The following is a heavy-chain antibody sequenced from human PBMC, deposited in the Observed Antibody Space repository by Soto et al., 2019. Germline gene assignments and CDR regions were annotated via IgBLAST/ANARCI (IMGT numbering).Heavy chain of an antibody. J-gene: IGHJ4*02. Sequence: QVQLVESGGGVVQPGRSLRLSCAASGFTFSSYGMHWVRQAPGKGLEWVAVISYDGSNKYYADSVKGRFTISRDNSKNTLYLQMNSLRAEDTAVYYCAKDWAAGPYVYWGQGTLVTVSS. D-gene: IGHD6-13*01. V-gene: IGHV3-30*18. CDR3: AKDWAAGPYVY. CDR2: ISYDGSNK. CDR1: GFTFSSYG.